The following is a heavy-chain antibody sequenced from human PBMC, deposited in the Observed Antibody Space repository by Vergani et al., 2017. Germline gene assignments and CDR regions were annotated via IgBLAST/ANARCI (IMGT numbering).Heavy chain of an antibody. CDR2: ISYDGSNK. CDR1: GFTFSSYA. D-gene: IGHD3-9*01. J-gene: IGHJ6*02. V-gene: IGHV3-30*01. CDR3: ARDKLRYLLGGMGDV. Sequence: QVQLVESGGGLVKPGGSLRLSCAASGFTFSSYAMHWVRQAPGKGLEWVAVISYDGSNKYYADSVKGRFTISRDNSKNTLYLQMNSLRAEDTAVYYCARDKLRYLLGGMGDVWGQGTTVTVSS.